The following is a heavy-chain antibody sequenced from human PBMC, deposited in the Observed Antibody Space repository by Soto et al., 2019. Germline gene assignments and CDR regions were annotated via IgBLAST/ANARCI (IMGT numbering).Heavy chain of an antibody. CDR1: GFTFSSYA. V-gene: IGHV3-23*01. CDR3: AKVVVPAADKYYHYGMDV. CDR2: ITGSGAGT. Sequence: GGSLRLSCAASGFTFSSYAMSWVRQAPGKGLEWVSAITGSGAGTYHADSVKGRFTISRDTSKNTLYLQMDGLRAEDTAVYYCAKVVVPAADKYYHYGMDVWGQGTTVTVSS. J-gene: IGHJ6*02. D-gene: IGHD2-2*01.